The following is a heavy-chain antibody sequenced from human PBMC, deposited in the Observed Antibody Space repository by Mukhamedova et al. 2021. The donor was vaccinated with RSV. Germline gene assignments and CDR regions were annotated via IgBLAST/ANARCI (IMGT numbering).Heavy chain of an antibody. CDR1: GFTFSSYA. D-gene: IGHD6-13*01. V-gene: IGHV3-30-3*01. J-gene: IGHJ4*01. CDR2: ISYDGSNK. Sequence: GFTFSSYAMHWVCQAPGKGLEWVAVISYDGSNKYYADSVKGRFTISRDNSKNTLYLQMNSLRAEDTAVYYCARCLEQQLVLIDY. CDR3: ARCLEQQLVLIDY.